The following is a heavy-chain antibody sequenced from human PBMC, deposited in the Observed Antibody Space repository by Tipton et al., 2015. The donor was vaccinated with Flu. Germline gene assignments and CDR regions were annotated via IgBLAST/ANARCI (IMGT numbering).Heavy chain of an antibody. V-gene: IGHV4-38-2*02. CDR1: GDSISSYY. J-gene: IGHJ4*02. D-gene: IGHD3-10*01. CDR2: IFHGGST. Sequence: TLSLTCTVSGDSISSYYWSWIRQPAGKGLEWIGSIFHGGSTYYNPSLKSRVTISVDTSKNQFSLKLSSVTAADTAVYYCATYYYGSGTQSAFDYWGQGTLVTVSS. CDR3: ATYYYGSGTQSAFDY.